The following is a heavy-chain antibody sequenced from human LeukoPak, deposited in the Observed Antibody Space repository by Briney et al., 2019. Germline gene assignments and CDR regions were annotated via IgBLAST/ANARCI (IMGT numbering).Heavy chain of an antibody. CDR3: ARTTTPHYYGSGSYALGY. CDR1: GFTFSSYS. J-gene: IGHJ4*02. CDR2: ISYDGSSK. V-gene: IGHV3-30*03. D-gene: IGHD3-10*01. Sequence: GGSLRLSCAASGFTFSSYSMNWVRQGPGKGLEWVAVISYDGSSKYYADSVKGRFTISRDNSKNTLYLQMSSLSAEDTAVYYCARTTTPHYYGSGSYALGYWGQGTLVTVPS.